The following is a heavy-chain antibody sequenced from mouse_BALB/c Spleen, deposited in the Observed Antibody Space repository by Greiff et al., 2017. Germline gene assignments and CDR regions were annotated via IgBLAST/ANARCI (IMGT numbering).Heavy chain of an antibody. Sequence: QVQLKQSGPGLVAPSQSLSITCTASGFSLTSYGVHWVRQTPGKGLEWLGVIWAGGSTNYNSALMSSMSISKDNSKSQVFLKMNSLQTDDTAMYYCARAGNLGAWFAYWGQGTLVTVSA. CDR3: ARAGNLGAWFAY. J-gene: IGHJ3*01. CDR2: IWAGGST. V-gene: IGHV2-9*02. D-gene: IGHD2-1*01. CDR1: GFSLTSYG.